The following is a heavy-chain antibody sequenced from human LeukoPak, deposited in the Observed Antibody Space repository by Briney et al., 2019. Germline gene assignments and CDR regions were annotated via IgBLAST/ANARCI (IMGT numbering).Heavy chain of an antibody. D-gene: IGHD3-10*01. CDR2: ICGGSSST. CDR1: GFSFSSYA. Sequence: VGALRLSSAASGFSFSSYAMNSVRQGLGGGLEWVSVICGGSSSTYYVDSVKGRFTISRDNSKNTLYLQMNSLRAEDTAIYYCAKARAPGGRGVITERLTFDFWGQGTLVTVSS. V-gene: IGHV3-23*01. J-gene: IGHJ4*02. CDR3: AKARAPGGRGVITERLTFDF.